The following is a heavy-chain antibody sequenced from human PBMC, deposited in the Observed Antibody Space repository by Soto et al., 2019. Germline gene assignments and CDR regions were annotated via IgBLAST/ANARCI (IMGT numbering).Heavy chain of an antibody. V-gene: IGHV4-39*01. CDR2: IYYSGST. Sequence: SETLSLTCIVSGGSINSSSYFWGWVRQPPGKGLEWIGSIYYSGSTYYNPSLRSRVTISVDTSKNQFSLKLSSVTAADTAVFYCARHYSSGSRNWFDPWGQGTLVTV. D-gene: IGHD6-19*01. CDR1: GGSINSSSYF. J-gene: IGHJ5*02. CDR3: ARHYSSGSRNWFDP.